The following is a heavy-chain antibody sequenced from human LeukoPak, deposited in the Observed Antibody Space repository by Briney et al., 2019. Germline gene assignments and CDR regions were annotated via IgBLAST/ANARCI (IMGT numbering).Heavy chain of an antibody. CDR3: ARDTSDIVATNFDY. D-gene: IGHD5-12*01. Sequence: PSETLSLTCTVSGGSISSYYWGWIRQPPGKGLEWIGSIYYSGSTYYNPSLKSRVTISVDTSKNQFSLKLSSVTAADTAVYYCARDTSDIVATNFDYWGQGTLVTVSS. J-gene: IGHJ4*02. CDR2: IYYSGST. V-gene: IGHV4-39*07. CDR1: GGSISSYY.